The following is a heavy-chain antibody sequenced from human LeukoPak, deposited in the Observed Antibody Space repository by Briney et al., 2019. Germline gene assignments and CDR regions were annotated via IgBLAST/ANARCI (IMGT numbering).Heavy chain of an antibody. CDR3: AKDFSGVGAT. CDR2: VYSGGNT. D-gene: IGHD1-26*01. Sequence: GGSLRLSCAASGFTVRSNYMSWVRQAPGKGLEWVSVVYSGGNTYYADSVKGRFTISRDNSKNTLYLQMNSLRAEDTAVYYCAKDFSGVGATWGQGTLVTVSS. J-gene: IGHJ5*02. V-gene: IGHV3-66*02. CDR1: GFTVRSNY.